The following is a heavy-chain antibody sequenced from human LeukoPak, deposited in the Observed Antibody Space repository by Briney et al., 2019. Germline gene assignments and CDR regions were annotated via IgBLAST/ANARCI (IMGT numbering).Heavy chain of an antibody. CDR1: GFTFRSYW. CDR3: ASGLELDY. J-gene: IGHJ4*02. CDR2: IKQDGSEK. V-gene: IGHV3-7*03. Sequence: GGSLRLSCAASGFTFRSYWMRWVRQAPGEGLEWVANIKQDGSEKNYVDSVKGRFTISRDNAKNSLYLQMNSLRAEDTAVYYCASGLELDYWGQGTLVTVSS.